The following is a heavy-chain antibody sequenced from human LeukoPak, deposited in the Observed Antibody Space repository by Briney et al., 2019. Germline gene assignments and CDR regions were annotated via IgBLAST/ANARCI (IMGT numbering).Heavy chain of an antibody. J-gene: IGHJ4*02. CDR1: GFTFSSYA. Sequence: GGSLRLSCAASGFTFSSYAMHWVRQATGKGLERVPVISYDGSNKYYADSVKGRFTISRDNSKNTLYLQMNSLRAEDTAVYYCAKDVGNYYDSSGYYSPLYYFDYWGQGTLVTVSS. D-gene: IGHD3-22*01. CDR2: ISYDGSNK. V-gene: IGHV3-30-3*01. CDR3: AKDVGNYYDSSGYYSPLYYFDY.